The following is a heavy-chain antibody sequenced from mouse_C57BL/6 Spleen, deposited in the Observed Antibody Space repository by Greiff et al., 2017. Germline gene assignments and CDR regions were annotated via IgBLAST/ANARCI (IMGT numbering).Heavy chain of an antibody. J-gene: IGHJ2*01. V-gene: IGHV5-4*03. CDR3: ARVENYFDY. Sequence: EVKLMESGGGLVKPGGSLKLSCAASGFTFSSYAMSWVRQTPEKRLEWVATISDGGSYTYYPDNVKGRFTISRDNAKNNLYLQMSHLKSEDTAMYYCARVENYFDYWGQGTTLTVSS. CDR2: ISDGGSYT. CDR1: GFTFSSYA.